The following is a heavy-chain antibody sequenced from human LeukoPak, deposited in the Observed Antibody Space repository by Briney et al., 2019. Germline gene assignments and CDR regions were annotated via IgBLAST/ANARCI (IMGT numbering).Heavy chain of an antibody. Sequence: GESLKISCKGSGYSFTSYWIGWVRQMPGKGLEWMGIVHPGDSDTRYSPSFQGQVTISADKSISTAYLQWSSLKASDTAMYYCARQGGGYSSGWYGLGYGMDVWGQGTTVTVSS. V-gene: IGHV5-51*01. CDR3: ARQGGGYSSGWYGLGYGMDV. J-gene: IGHJ6*02. D-gene: IGHD6-19*01. CDR2: VHPGDSDT. CDR1: GYSFTSYW.